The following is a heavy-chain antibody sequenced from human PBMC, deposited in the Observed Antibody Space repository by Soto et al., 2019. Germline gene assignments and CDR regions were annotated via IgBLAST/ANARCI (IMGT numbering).Heavy chain of an antibody. Sequence: SETLSLTCTVSGGSISSYYWSWIRQPPGKGLEWIGYIYYSGSTNYNPSLKSRVTISVDTSKNQFSLKLSSVTAADTAVYYCARVYYYGSGRRYYYGMDAWGQGTTVTVSS. J-gene: IGHJ6*02. D-gene: IGHD3-10*01. CDR1: GGSISSYY. V-gene: IGHV4-59*01. CDR3: ARVYYYGSGRRYYYGMDA. CDR2: IYYSGST.